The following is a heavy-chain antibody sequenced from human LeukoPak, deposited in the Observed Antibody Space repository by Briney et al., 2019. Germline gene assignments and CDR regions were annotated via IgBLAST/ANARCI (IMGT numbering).Heavy chain of an antibody. CDR1: GGSISSSSYY. J-gene: IGHJ4*02. CDR2: IYYSGST. CDR3: ARRYFYDSGGYYYYFDS. V-gene: IGHV4-39*01. Sequence: SETLSLTCTVSGGSISSSSYYWGRIRQHPGKGLEWIGSIYYSGSTYYNPSLKSRVTISVDTSKNQFSLKLSSVTAADTAVYYCARRYFYDSGGYYYYFDSWGQGTLVTVSS. D-gene: IGHD3-22*01.